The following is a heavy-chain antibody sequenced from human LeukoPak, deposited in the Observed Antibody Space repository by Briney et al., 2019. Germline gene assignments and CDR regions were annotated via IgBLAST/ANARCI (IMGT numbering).Heavy chain of an antibody. V-gene: IGHV4-59*01. D-gene: IGHD3-10*01. CDR3: ARDLGTMVRGVIKRGAWFDP. J-gene: IGHJ5*02. CDR1: GGSISSYY. CDR2: IYYSGST. Sequence: PSETLSLTCTVSGGSISSYYWSWIRQPPGKGLEWIGYIYYSGSTNYNPSLKSRVTISVDTSKNQFSLKLSSVTAADTAVYYCARDLGTMVRGVIKRGAWFDPWGQGTLVTVSS.